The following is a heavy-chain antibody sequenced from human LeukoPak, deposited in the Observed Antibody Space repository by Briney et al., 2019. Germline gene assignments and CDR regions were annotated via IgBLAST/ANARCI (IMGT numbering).Heavy chain of an antibody. V-gene: IGHV4-30-4*01. Sequence: PSETLSLTCTVSGGSISSGDYYWSWIRQPPGKGLEWIGYIYYSGSTYYNPSPKSRVTISVDTSKNQFSLKLSSVTAADTAVYYCARGHTIAAAGHYYYYGMDVWGQGTTVTVSS. CDR3: ARGHTIAAAGHYYYYGMDV. D-gene: IGHD6-13*01. CDR1: GGSISSGDYY. J-gene: IGHJ6*02. CDR2: IYYSGST.